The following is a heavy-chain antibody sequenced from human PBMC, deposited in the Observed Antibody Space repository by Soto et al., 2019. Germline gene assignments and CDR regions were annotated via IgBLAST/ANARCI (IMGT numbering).Heavy chain of an antibody. CDR1: GFSFSDYY. Sequence: NPGGSLRLSCAASGFSFSDYYMTWIRQAPGKGLEWVSYITTDSYRKYAGSVEGRFTISRDNAKNSLYLQMNSLRVEDTAVYYCVRLEAPGYYYGMDVWGQGTTVTVSS. J-gene: IGHJ6*02. V-gene: IGHV3-11*06. CDR2: ITTDSYR. CDR3: VRLEAPGYYYGMDV.